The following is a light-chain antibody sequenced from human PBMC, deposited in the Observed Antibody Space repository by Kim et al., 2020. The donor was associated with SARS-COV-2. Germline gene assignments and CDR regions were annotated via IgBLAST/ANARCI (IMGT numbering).Light chain of an antibody. CDR1: QVVSDS. V-gene: IGKV3-11*01. CDR2: EVS. CDR3: QQRSNWPT. J-gene: IGKJ2*01. Sequence: SFAPGGKATPPGRASQVVSDSLAWYQQKPGQAPRLLIYEVSHRATGIPARFSGSGSGTDFTLSINSLEPEDFAVYYCQQRSNWPTFGQGTKLEI.